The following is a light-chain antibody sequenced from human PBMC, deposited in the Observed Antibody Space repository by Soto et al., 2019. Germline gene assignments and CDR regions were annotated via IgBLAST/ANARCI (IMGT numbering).Light chain of an antibody. Sequence: DIQMTQSPSSLSASIGDRVTPTAGSSQSMGNNLNWYQQKPGKAPSLLIHSASTLQNGVPSRFSGSGSGTEFTFTISGLQPDDVATYYCQASYTTPLTFGQGTRLE. CDR2: SAS. CDR3: QASYTTPLT. V-gene: IGKV1-39*01. J-gene: IGKJ5*01. CDR1: QSMGNN.